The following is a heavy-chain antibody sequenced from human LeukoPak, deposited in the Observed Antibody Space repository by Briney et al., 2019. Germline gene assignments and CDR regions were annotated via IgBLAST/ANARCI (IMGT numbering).Heavy chain of an antibody. V-gene: IGHV4-59*08. J-gene: IGHJ4*02. CDR2: IYYSGST. D-gene: IGHD3-22*01. CDR1: GGSISSYY. CDR3: ATGGIVVAALDY. Sequence: SETLSLTCTVSGGSISSYYWSWIRQPPGKGLEWIGYIYYSGSTNYNPSLKSRVTISVDMSKNQFSLKLSSVTAADTAVYYCATGGIVVAALDYWGQGTLVTVSS.